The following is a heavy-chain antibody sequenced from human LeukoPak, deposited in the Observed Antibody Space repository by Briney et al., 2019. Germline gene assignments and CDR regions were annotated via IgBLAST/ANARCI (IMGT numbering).Heavy chain of an antibody. V-gene: IGHV3-11*01. CDR3: AKSRIAAADY. J-gene: IGHJ4*02. Sequence: PGGSLRLSCAASGFTFNYYYMSWIRQAPGKGLEWLSYINICGTNTHYADSVKGRFTISRDNAKKSLYLDMNNLRAEDTAVYYCAKSRIAAADYWGQGTLVTVSS. CDR2: INICGTNT. CDR1: GFTFNYYY. D-gene: IGHD6-13*01.